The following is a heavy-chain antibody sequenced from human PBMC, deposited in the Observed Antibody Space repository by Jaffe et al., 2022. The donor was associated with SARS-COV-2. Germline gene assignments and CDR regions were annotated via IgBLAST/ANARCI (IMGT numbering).Heavy chain of an antibody. CDR2: INGDESSI. CDR3: VREVCSGAGCKFFDY. Sequence: EVQLVESGGGLVQPGGSLRLSCAASGFTFSPYWMHWVRQAPGKGLEWVSRINGDESSIAYADSVKGRFTTSRDNGKNTLYLQMNSLRAEDTAVYYCVREVCSGAGCKFFDYWGQGTLVTVSS. J-gene: IGHJ4*02. CDR1: GFTFSPYW. D-gene: IGHD2-15*01. V-gene: IGHV3-74*01.